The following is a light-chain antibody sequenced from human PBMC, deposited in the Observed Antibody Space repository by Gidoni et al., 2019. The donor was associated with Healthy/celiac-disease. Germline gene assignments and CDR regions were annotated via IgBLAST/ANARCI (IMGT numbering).Light chain of an antibody. V-gene: IGKV1-39*01. CDR3: QQSYSTLTWT. J-gene: IGKJ1*01. CDR2: AAS. CDR1: QSISSY. Sequence: DIQMTQSPSSLSASVGDRVTITCRASQSISSYLNWYQQKPGKAPKLLIYAASSLQSGVPSRFSGSGSGTDFTLTISSLQPEDFATYYCQQSYSTLTWTFGQXTKVGIK.